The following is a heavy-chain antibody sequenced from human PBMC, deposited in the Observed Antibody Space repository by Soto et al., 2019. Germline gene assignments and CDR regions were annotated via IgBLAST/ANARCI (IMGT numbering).Heavy chain of an antibody. J-gene: IGHJ3*02. CDR1: GGTFSSYA. Sequence: SVKVSCKASGGTFSSYAISWVRQAPGQGLEWMGGIIPIFGTANYAQKFQGRVTITADESTSTAYMELSSLRSEDTAVYYCAREDYYDSSGYYYGAFDIWGQGTMVT. V-gene: IGHV1-69*13. D-gene: IGHD3-22*01. CDR3: AREDYYDSSGYYYGAFDI. CDR2: IIPIFGTA.